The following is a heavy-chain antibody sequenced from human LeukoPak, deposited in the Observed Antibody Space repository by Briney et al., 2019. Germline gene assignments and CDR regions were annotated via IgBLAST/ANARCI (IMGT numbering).Heavy chain of an antibody. CDR3: ATQSPRPQYYFDY. CDR2: ISGSGGST. D-gene: IGHD5-24*01. Sequence: GGSLRLSCAASGFTFSSYAMSWVRQAPGKGLEWASSISGSGGSTYYADSVKGRFTISRDNSKNTLYLQMNSLRAEDTAVYYCATQSPRPQYYFDYWGQGTLVTVSS. V-gene: IGHV3-23*01. J-gene: IGHJ4*02. CDR1: GFTFSSYA.